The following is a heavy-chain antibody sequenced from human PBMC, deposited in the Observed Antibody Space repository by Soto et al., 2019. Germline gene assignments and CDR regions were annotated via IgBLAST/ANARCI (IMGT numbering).Heavy chain of an antibody. J-gene: IGHJ4*02. CDR3: ARAINSGWYSFDY. CDR2: IYYSGGT. V-gene: IGHV4-31*03. Sequence: SETLSLTCTVSGGSISSGGYYWSWIRQHPGKGLEWIGYIYYSGGTYYNPSLKSRVIISVDTSKNQFSLKLSSVTAADTAVYYCARAINSGWYSFDYWGQGTLVTVSS. CDR1: GGSISSGGYY. D-gene: IGHD6-19*01.